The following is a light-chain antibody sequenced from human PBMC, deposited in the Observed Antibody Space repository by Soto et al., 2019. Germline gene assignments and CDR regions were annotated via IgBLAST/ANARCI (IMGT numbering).Light chain of an antibody. CDR3: QQRGNRPPLT. Sequence: EIVLTQSPATLSLSPGERATLSCRASQSVSSYFAWYQQKPGQAPRLLIYDASNRATGIPARFSGSGSGTDFTLTISSLEPEDFAVYYCQQRGNRPPLTFGGGTKVDIK. V-gene: IGKV3-11*01. CDR2: DAS. J-gene: IGKJ4*01. CDR1: QSVSSY.